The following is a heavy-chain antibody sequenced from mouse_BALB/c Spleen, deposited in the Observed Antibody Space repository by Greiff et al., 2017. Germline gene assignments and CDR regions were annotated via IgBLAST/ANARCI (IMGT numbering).Heavy chain of an antibody. Sequence: VQLKESGAELAKPGASVKMSCKASGYSFTSYWMHWVKQRPGQGLEWIGAIYPGNSDTSYNQKFKGKAKLTAVTSASTAYMELISLTNEDSAVYYCTRANYYGSSPYAMDYWGQGTSVTVSS. D-gene: IGHD1-1*01. CDR2: IYPGNSDT. V-gene: IGHV1-5*01. CDR3: TRANYYGSSPYAMDY. CDR1: GYSFTSYW. J-gene: IGHJ4*01.